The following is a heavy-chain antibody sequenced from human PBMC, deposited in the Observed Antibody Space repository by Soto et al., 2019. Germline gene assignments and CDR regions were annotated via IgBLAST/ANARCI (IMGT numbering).Heavy chain of an antibody. CDR1: GGTFSSYT. CDR3: ARADFRPYSSSSNCVRYNGARVYFDY. J-gene: IGHJ4*02. Sequence: GASVKVCCKACGGTFSSYTISWVRQAPGQGLEWMGRIIPILGIANYAQKFQGRVTITADKSTSTAYMELSSLRSEDTAVYYCARADFRPYSSSSNCVRYNGARVYFDYWGQGSLVTVSS. V-gene: IGHV1-69*02. D-gene: IGHD6-13*01. CDR2: IIPILGIA.